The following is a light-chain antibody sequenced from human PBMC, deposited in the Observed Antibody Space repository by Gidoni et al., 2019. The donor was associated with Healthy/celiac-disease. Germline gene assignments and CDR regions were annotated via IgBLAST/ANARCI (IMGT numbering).Light chain of an antibody. CDR3: QQYYSTPYS. J-gene: IGKJ2*03. Sequence: DIVMTQSPDSLAVSLGERATINCKSSQSVFYSSNNKNYLAWYQQKPGQPPKLLIYGASTRESGVPDRFSGSGSGTDFTLTISSLQAEDVAVYYCQQYYSTPYSFXQXTKLEIK. V-gene: IGKV4-1*01. CDR2: GAS. CDR1: QSVFYSSNNKNY.